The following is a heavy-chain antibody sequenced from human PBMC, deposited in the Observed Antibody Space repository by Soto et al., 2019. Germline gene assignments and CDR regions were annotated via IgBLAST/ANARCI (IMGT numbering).Heavy chain of an antibody. J-gene: IGHJ6*02. V-gene: IGHV3-30-3*01. CDR2: ISYDGSNK. D-gene: IGHD2-21*02. Sequence: PGGSLRLSCAASGFTFSSYAMHWVRQAPGKGLEWVAVISYDGSNKYYADSVKGRFTISRDNSKNTLYLQMNSLRAEDTAVYYCARGGYCGGDCYPNYYYYYGMDVWGQGTTVTVSS. CDR3: ARGGYCGGDCYPNYYYYYGMDV. CDR1: GFTFSSYA.